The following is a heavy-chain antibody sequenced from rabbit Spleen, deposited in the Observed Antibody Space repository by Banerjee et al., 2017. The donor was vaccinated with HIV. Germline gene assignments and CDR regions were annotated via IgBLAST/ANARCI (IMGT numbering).Heavy chain of an antibody. J-gene: IGHJ4*01. CDR2: IDPVFGIT. V-gene: IGHV1S47*01. Sequence: QEQLVESGGGLVQPGGSLKLSCKASGFDFSGYGMSWVRQAPGKGLEWIGYIDPVFGITYYANWVNGRFSISRENAQNTVFLQMTSLTAADTATYFCARDGAGGSYFALWGPGTLVTVS. CDR3: ARDGAGGSYFAL. D-gene: IGHD8-1*01. CDR1: GFDFSGYG.